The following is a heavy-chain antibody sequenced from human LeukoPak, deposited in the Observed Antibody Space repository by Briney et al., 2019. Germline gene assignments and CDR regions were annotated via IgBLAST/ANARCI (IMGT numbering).Heavy chain of an antibody. CDR1: GGSISSYY. J-gene: IGHJ3*02. CDR3: ARGMKQYYYDSSDAFDI. D-gene: IGHD3-22*01. CDR2: IYYSGST. Sequence: PSETLSLTCTVSGGSISSYYWSWIRQPPGKGLEWIGYIYYSGSTNYNPSLKSRVTISVDTSKNQFSLKLSSVTAADTAVYYCARGMKQYYYDSSDAFDIWGQGTMVTVSS. V-gene: IGHV4-59*12.